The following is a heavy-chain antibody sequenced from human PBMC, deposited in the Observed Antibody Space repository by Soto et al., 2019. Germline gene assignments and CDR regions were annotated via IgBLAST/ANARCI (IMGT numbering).Heavy chain of an antibody. CDR2: IWYDGSNK. D-gene: IGHD4-4*01. CDR1: GFTFSSYG. J-gene: IGHJ6*03. Sequence: GGSLRLSCAASGFTFSSYGMHWVRQAPGKGLEWVAVIWYDGSNKYYADSVKGRFTISRDNSKNTLYLQMNSLRAEDTAVYYCARFPNYSNSPGYYYMDVWGKGTTVTVSS. V-gene: IGHV3-33*01. CDR3: ARFPNYSNSPGYYYMDV.